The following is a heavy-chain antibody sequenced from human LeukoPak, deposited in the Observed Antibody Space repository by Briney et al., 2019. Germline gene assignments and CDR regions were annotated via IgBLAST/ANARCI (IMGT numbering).Heavy chain of an antibody. CDR2: IYYSGST. D-gene: IGHD5-18*01. V-gene: IGHV4-59*01. Sequence: SETLSLTCTVSGGSISIYYWSWVRQPPGKGLEWIGYIYYSGSTNYNPSLKSRVTISVDTSKNQFSLKVSSVTAANTAVYYCARDRWLGYWGQGTLVTVSS. J-gene: IGHJ4*02. CDR1: GGSISIYY. CDR3: ARDRWLGY.